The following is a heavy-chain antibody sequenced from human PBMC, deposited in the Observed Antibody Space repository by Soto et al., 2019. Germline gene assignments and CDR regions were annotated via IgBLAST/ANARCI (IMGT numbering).Heavy chain of an antibody. CDR1: GFTFSSHA. Sequence: QVQVVESGGGVVQPGRSLRLSCTVSGFTFSSHAMHWVRQAPGKGLEWVAQIWYDGSNKYYADSVKGRFTISRDNSKNTLYVQMDSLRVEDKAVYYCERDGQSLAPYAMYLCGQGNSITVSS. V-gene: IGHV3-33*01. CDR2: IWYDGSNK. CDR3: ERDGQSLAPYAMYL. D-gene: IGHD6-19*01. J-gene: IGHJ6*02.